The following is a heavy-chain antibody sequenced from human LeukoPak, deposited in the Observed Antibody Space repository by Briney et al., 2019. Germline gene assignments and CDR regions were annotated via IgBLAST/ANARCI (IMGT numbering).Heavy chain of an antibody. V-gene: IGHV3-53*01. CDR2: IYSGGST. Sequence: GGSLRLSCAASGFTVSSNYMSWVRQAPGKGLEWVSVIYSGGSTYYADSVKGRFTISRDNSKNTLYLQMNSLRAEDTAVYYCARGSLYGLKGYFDYWGQGTLVTVSS. CDR1: GFTVSSNY. J-gene: IGHJ4*02. D-gene: IGHD4-17*01. CDR3: ARGSLYGLKGYFDY.